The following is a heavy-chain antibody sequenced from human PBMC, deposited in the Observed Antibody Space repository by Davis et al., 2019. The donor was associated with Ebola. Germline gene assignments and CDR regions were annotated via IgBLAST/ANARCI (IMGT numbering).Heavy chain of an antibody. CDR3: ARRYYGSGSYYGPYYFDY. Sequence: SETLSLTCTVSGGSISSGDYYWSWIRQPPGKGLEWIGYIYYSGSTYYNPSLKSRVTISVDTSKNQFSLKLSSVTAADTAVYYCARRYYGSGSYYGPYYFDYWGQGTLVTVSS. J-gene: IGHJ4*02. CDR1: GGSISSGDYY. V-gene: IGHV4-30-4*01. D-gene: IGHD3-10*01. CDR2: IYYSGST.